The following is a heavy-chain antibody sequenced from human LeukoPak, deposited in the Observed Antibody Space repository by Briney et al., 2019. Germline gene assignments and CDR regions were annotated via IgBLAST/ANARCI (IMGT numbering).Heavy chain of an antibody. D-gene: IGHD3-10*01. CDR2: INPNSGGT. J-gene: IGHJ4*02. V-gene: IGHV1-2*02. CDR1: GYTFTGYY. Sequence: APVKVSCKASGYTFTGYYMHWVRQAPGQGLEWMGWINPNSGGTNYAQKFQGRVTMTRDTSISTAYMELSRLRSDDTAVYYCARVKYYYGSGSYFYWGQGTLVTVSS. CDR3: ARVKYYYGSGSYFY.